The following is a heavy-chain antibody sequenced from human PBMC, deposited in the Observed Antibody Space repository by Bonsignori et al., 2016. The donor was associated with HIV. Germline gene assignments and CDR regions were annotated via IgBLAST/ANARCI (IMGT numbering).Heavy chain of an antibody. J-gene: IGHJ4*02. Sequence: EVLLVESWGGLVEPGTSLRLSCVASGFPFNNYAMNWVRQAPGKGLECISYINSDSNTIYYADSVKGRFAISRDNAGKSLYLQMNSLRVEDTAIYYCARGSASRDYWGQGALV. CDR1: GFPFNNYA. CDR2: INSDSNTI. CDR3: ARGSASRDY. V-gene: IGHV3-48*01.